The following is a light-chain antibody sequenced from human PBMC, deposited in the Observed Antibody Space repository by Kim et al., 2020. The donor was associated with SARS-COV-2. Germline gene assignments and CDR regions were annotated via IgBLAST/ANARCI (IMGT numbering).Light chain of an antibody. Sequence: GTSVTISCTGTSSDVCCYSYVSLYQQAPGKAPKLIIYYVTKRPSGVPGRFSGSKSGITASRTISGLQAEDEADYYCCSFAGSYTYVFVTGTKVTVL. V-gene: IGLV2-11*01. CDR3: CSFAGSYTYV. J-gene: IGLJ1*01. CDR2: YVT. CDR1: SSDVCCYSY.